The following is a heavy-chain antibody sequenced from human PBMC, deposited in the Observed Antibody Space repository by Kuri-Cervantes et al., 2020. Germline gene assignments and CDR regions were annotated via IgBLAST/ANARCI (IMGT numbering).Heavy chain of an antibody. CDR1: GYTFTGYY. J-gene: IGHJ5*02. D-gene: IGHD3-22*01. CDR3: ARGHDSSGYYREA. CDR2: INPNSGGT. Sequence: ASVKVSCKASGYTFTGYYMHWVRQAPGQGLEWMGWINPNSGGTNYAQKFQGRVTITTDESTSTAYMELSSLRSEDTAVYYCARGHDSSGYYREAWGQGTLVTVSS. V-gene: IGHV1-2*02.